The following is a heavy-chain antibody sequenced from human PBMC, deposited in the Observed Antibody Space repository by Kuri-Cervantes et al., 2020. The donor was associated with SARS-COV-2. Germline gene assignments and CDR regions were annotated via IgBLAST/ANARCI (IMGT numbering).Heavy chain of an antibody. D-gene: IGHD5-18*01. CDR1: GFMFNDYD. V-gene: IGHV3-23*01. J-gene: IGHJ4*02. Sequence: GESLKISCAASGFMFNDYDMSWVRQAPGKGLEWVSSISGSGISTDYADSVKGRFTISRDNSKNTLYLQMNSLRADETAVYYCAKERGYGNEYVDYWGQGTLVTVSS. CDR3: AKERGYGNEYVDY. CDR2: ISGSGIST.